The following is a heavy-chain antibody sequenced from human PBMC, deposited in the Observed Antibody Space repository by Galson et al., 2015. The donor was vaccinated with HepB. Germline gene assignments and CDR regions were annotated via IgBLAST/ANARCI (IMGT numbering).Heavy chain of an antibody. CDR3: ARENRTSGTDN. CDR1: GFTFSTYA. D-gene: IGHD1-26*01. Sequence: SLRLSCAASGFTFSTYAMHWVRQAPDKGLEWVAVISSDGSNKYYADSVKGRFTISRDNSKNTLYLQMNSLRPEDTAVYHCARENRTSGTDNWGQGTLVTVSS. J-gene: IGHJ4*02. V-gene: IGHV3-30-3*01. CDR2: ISSDGSNK.